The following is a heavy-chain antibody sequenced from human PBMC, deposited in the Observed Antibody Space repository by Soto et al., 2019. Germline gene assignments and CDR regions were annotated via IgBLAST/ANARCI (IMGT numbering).Heavy chain of an antibody. Sequence: EVQLVESGGGLVQPGRSLRLSCAASGFTFDDYAMHWVRQAPGKGLEWVSGISWNSGSIGYADSVKGRFIISRDNAKNSLYLQMNSLRAEDTALYYCAKVREYSGYFDYWGQGTLVTVSS. J-gene: IGHJ4*02. CDR2: ISWNSGSI. D-gene: IGHD5-12*01. V-gene: IGHV3-9*01. CDR1: GFTFDDYA. CDR3: AKVREYSGYFDY.